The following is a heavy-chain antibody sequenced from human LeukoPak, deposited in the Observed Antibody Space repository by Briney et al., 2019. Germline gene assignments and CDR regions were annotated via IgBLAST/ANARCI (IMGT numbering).Heavy chain of an antibody. CDR1: GFTFSSYA. CDR3: AKEPRITMVRGVPDGY. Sequence: GGSLRLSCAASGFTFSSYAMSWVRQAPGKGLEWVSAISGSGGSTYYADSVKGRSTISRDNSKSTLYLQMNSLRAEDTAVYYCAKEPRITMVRGVPDGYWGQGTLVTVSS. J-gene: IGHJ4*02. CDR2: ISGSGGST. V-gene: IGHV3-23*01. D-gene: IGHD3-10*01.